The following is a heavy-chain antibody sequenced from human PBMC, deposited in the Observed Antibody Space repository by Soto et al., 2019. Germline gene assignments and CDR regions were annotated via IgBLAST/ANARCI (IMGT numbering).Heavy chain of an antibody. D-gene: IGHD3-10*01. V-gene: IGHV4-61*01. Sequence: SETLSLTCTVSGGSISSSSYYWSWIRQPPGKGLEWIGYIYYSGSTNYNPSLKSRVTISVDTSKNQFSLKLSSVTAADTAVYYCARVGSGINWFDPWGQGTLVTVSS. J-gene: IGHJ5*02. CDR1: GGSISSSSYY. CDR2: IYYSGST. CDR3: ARVGSGINWFDP.